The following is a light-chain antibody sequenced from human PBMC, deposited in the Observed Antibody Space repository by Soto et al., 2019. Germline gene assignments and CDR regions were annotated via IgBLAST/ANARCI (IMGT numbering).Light chain of an antibody. V-gene: IGLV2-14*01. J-gene: IGLJ2*01. CDR3: SSYTGVNARVV. Sequence: QSALTQPASVSGSPGQSITISCTGSDVGAYRYVPWYQQHPGKAPRLMIYDVSNRPSGVSDRFSGSKSGNTASLTISGLQHEDEAYFFCSSYTGVNARVVFGGGTKLTVL. CDR2: DVS. CDR1: SDVGAYRY.